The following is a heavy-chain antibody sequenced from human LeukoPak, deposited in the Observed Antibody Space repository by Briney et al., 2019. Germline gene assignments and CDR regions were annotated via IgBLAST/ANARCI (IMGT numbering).Heavy chain of an antibody. Sequence: EASVKVSCKASGYTFTSYGISWVRQAPGQGLEWMGWISAYNGNTNYAQKLQGRVTMTTDTSTSTAYMELRSLRSDDTAVYYCARSVVVVAAMGIDYWGQGTLVTVSS. V-gene: IGHV1-18*01. D-gene: IGHD2-15*01. CDR3: ARSVVVVAAMGIDY. CDR1: GYTFTSYG. CDR2: ISAYNGNT. J-gene: IGHJ4*02.